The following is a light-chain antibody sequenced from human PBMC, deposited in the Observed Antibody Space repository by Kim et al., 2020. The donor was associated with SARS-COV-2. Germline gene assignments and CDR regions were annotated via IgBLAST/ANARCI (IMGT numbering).Light chain of an antibody. J-gene: IGKJ1*01. CDR2: GAT. Sequence: EIVLTQSPGTLYLSPGERATLSCRASQSVSSSYLAWYQQKPGQAPRLLIYGATTRATGVPDRFSGSGSGTDFTLTISRLEPEDFAVYHCQHYGVSPAWTFGQGTKVDIK. V-gene: IGKV3-20*01. CDR3: QHYGVSPAWT. CDR1: QSVSSSY.